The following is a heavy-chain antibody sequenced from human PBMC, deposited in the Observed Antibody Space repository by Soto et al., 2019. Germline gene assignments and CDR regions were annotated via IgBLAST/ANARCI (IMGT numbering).Heavy chain of an antibody. CDR1: GYIFTAYS. D-gene: IGHD6-19*01. V-gene: IGHV1-2*02. CDR2: FNPNSGGT. CDR3: AREASAVIPLDY. J-gene: IGHJ4*02. Sequence: ASVKVSCKASGYIFTAYSMHWVRQAPGQGLEWVGWFNPNSGGTIYAQKFQGRVTLTGDTSISTAYMELYSLTSDDTAVYYCAREASAVIPLDYWGQGTLVTVSS.